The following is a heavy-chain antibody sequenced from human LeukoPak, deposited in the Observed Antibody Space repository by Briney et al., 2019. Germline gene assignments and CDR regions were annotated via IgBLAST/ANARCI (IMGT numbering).Heavy chain of an antibody. CDR2: IYYSGST. CDR3: ARGDEIKLDSSGYFDY. J-gene: IGHJ4*02. Sequence: SETLSLTCTVSGGSISSYYWSWIRQPPGKGLEWIGYIYYSGSTDYNPSLKSRVTISVETSKNQFSLKLSSVTAADTAVYYCARGDEIKLDSSGYFDYWGQGTLVTVSS. D-gene: IGHD3-22*01. CDR1: GGSISSYY. V-gene: IGHV4-59*08.